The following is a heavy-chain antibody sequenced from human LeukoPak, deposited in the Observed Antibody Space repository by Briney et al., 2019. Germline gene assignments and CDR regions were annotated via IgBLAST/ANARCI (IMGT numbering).Heavy chain of an antibody. D-gene: IGHD6-13*01. J-gene: IGHJ4*02. Sequence: ASVKVSCKASGYIFTGYYMHWVRQAPGQGLEGMGWINPKSGDTIYAQKFQGRLTMTRDTSISTAYMELSRLRSDDTAVYYCARDVVAAAGSFDYWGQGTQVTVSS. CDR3: ARDVVAAAGSFDY. CDR2: INPKSGDT. V-gene: IGHV1-2*02. CDR1: GYIFTGYY.